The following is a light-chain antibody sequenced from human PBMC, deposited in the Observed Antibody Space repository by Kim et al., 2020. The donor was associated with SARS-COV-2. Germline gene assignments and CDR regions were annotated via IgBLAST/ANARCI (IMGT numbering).Light chain of an antibody. CDR2: DVN. V-gene: IGLV2-11*01. Sequence: QSALTQPRSVSGSPGQSVTISCTGSSSDIGGYNYVSWYQQYPDKAPKLMIYDVNRRPSGVPDRFSGSKSGNTASLTISGLQAEDEAVYYCCSYSGTYTLAVFGTGTKVTVL. CDR3: CSYSGTYTLAV. CDR1: SSDIGGYNY. J-gene: IGLJ1*01.